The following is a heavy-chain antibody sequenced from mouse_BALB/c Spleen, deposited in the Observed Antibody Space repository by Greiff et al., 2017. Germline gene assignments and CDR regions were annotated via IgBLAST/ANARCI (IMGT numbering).Heavy chain of an antibody. CDR3: ARFRLRYYAMDY. D-gene: IGHD1-1*01. CDR2: IDPYNGGT. V-gene: IGHV1S135*01. CDR1: GYAFTSYN. J-gene: IGHJ4*01. Sequence: VQLKESGPELVKPGASVKVSCKASGYAFTSYNMYWVKQSHGKSLEWIGYIDPYNGGTSYNQKFKGKATLTVDKSSSTAYMHLNSLTSEDSAVYYCARFRLRYYAMDYWGQGTSVTVSS.